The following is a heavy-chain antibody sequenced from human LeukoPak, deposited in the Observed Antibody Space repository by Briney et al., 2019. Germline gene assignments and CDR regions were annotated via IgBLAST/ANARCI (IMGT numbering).Heavy chain of an antibody. D-gene: IGHD3-10*01. J-gene: IGHJ4*02. CDR2: ISGSGGST. CDR3: AKRGVVIRVILVGFHKEAYYFDS. CDR1: GFTFSSYW. Sequence: GGSLRLSCAASGFTFSSYWMSWVRQAPGKGLEWVAGISGSGGSTNYAASVKGRFTISRDNRKNTLFLQMNSLRAEDTAVYFCAKRGVVIRVILVGFHKEAYYFDSWGQGVLVTVSS. V-gene: IGHV3-23*01.